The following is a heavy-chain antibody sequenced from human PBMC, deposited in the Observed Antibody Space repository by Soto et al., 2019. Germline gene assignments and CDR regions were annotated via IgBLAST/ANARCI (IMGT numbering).Heavy chain of an antibody. V-gene: IGHV1-8*01. CDR1: GYTFTSHH. CDR3: ARGLCTGGTCYGLTSDI. D-gene: IGHD2-15*01. J-gene: IGHJ3*02. CDR2: MSPFSGDS. Sequence: QVQLVQSGAEVKKPGASVKVSCKASGYTFTSHHIIWVRQTTKHGLERMGWMSPFSGDSGSAQKFQGRITVTRDSSTSTAYMDLSSLTSEYSAVYFCARGLCTGGTCYGLTSDICVQGARGPVS.